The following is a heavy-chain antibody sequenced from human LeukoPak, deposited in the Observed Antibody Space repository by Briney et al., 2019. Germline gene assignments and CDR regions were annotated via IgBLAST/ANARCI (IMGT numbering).Heavy chain of an antibody. V-gene: IGHV3-48*02. CDR2: ISSSSSTI. Sequence: GGSLRLSCAASGFTFSSYSMNWVRQAPGKGLEWDSYISSSSSTIYYADSVKGRFTISRDNAKKSLYPQMNSLRDEDTAVYYCASPYGSGRTYYYYAMDVWGQGTTVTVSS. J-gene: IGHJ6*02. CDR1: GFTFSSYS. D-gene: IGHD3-10*01. CDR3: ASPYGSGRTYYYYAMDV.